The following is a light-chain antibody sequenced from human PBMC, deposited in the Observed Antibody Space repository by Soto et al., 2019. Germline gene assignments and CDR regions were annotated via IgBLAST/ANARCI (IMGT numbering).Light chain of an antibody. V-gene: IGKV1-39*01. CDR3: QQSYSTPWT. CDR1: QSSSSY. CDR2: AAS. Sequence: DIQMTQSPSSLSASVGDRVTITCRASQSSSSYLNWYQQKPGKAPKLLIYAASSWQSGVPSRFSGSGSGTDFTLTISSLQPEDFATYYCQQSYSTPWTFGQGTKVEIK. J-gene: IGKJ1*01.